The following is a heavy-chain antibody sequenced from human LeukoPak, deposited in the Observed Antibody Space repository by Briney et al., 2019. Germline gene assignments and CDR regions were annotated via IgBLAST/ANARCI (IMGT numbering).Heavy chain of an antibody. V-gene: IGHV1-2*02. CDR2: INPNSGGT. CDR1: GYTFTDCY. J-gene: IGHJ5*02. Sequence: ASVKVSCKTSGYTFTDCYLHWVRQAPGQGLEWMGWINPNSGGTHYAQKYQGRVTMTSDTSSSTAYMELNRLDSDDTAVYYCARDNDYGGKRGDNWFDPWGQGTLVTVSS. D-gene: IGHD4-23*01. CDR3: ARDNDYGGKRGDNWFDP.